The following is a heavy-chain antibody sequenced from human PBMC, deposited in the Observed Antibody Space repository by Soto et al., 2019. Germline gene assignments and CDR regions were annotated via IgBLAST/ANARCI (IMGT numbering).Heavy chain of an antibody. CDR2: ISYDGYNH. J-gene: IGHJ4*02. CDR3: ARPLRIVGFFDF. V-gene: IGHV3-30*03. CDR1: GFNFRSYG. Sequence: LSLSCAASGFNFRSYGMHWVRQAPGKGLEWVAVISYDGYNHYYADSVKGRFTISRDDSRNTMYLQMNSLTPEDTAVYSCARPLRIVGFFDFWGQGSLVTVYS. D-gene: IGHD2-21*01.